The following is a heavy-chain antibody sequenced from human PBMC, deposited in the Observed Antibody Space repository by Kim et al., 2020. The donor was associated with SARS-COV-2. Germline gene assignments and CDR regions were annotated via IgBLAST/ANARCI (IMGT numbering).Heavy chain of an antibody. V-gene: IGHV1-69*13. D-gene: IGHD5-12*01. J-gene: IGHJ6*03. CDR2: IIPIFGTA. CDR3: ARTKYSGYDLNYYYYMDV. Sequence: SVKVSCKASGGTFSSYAISWVRQAPGQGLEWMGGIIPIFGTANYAQKFQGRVTITADESTSTAYMELSSLRSEDTAVYYCARTKYSGYDLNYYYYMDVWGKGTTVTVSS. CDR1: GGTFSSYA.